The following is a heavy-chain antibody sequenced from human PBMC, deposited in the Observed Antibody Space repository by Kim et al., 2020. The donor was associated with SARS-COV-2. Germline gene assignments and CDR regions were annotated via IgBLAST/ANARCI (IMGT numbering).Heavy chain of an antibody. V-gene: IGHV1-46*01. J-gene: IGHJ4*02. CDR3: AREWGSNY. CDR2: GGIT. Sequence: GGITSYAEKFQGRVTMTRDTSTSPVYMELSSLRSEDTAVYSCAREWGSNYWGQGTLVTVSS. D-gene: IGHD3-16*01.